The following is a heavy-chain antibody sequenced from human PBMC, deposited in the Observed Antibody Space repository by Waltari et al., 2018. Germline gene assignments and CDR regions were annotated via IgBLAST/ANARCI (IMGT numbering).Heavy chain of an antibody. J-gene: IGHJ4*02. Sequence: EVQLVESGGGLVQPGGSLRLSCVASGFTFRNYAMGWARQAPGKGLEWVSAISADEVFTYYADSVKGRFTVSRDNSRNTLSLQMDSLRAEDTAVYHCTKRYCDTTRCYGLDYWGQGTVVTVSS. V-gene: IGHV3-23*04. D-gene: IGHD2-2*01. CDR1: GFTFRNYA. CDR2: ISADEVFT. CDR3: TKRYCDTTRCYGLDY.